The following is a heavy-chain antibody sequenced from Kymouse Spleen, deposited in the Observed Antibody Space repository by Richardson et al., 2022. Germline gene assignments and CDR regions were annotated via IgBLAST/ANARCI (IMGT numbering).Heavy chain of an antibody. Sequence: QVQLQQWGAGLLKPSETLSLTCAVYGGSFSGYYWSWIRQPPGKGLEWIGEINHSGSTNYNPSLKSRVTISVDTSKNQFSLKLSSVTAADTAVYYCARGNTYYYGSGSYPYWGQGTLVTVSS. V-gene: IGHV4-34*01. J-gene: IGHJ4*02. CDR2: INHSGST. CDR1: GGSFSGYY. D-gene: IGHD3-10*01. CDR3: ARGNTYYYGSGSYPY.